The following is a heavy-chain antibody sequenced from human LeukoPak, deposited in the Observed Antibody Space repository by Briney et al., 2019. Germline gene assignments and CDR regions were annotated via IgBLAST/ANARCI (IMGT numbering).Heavy chain of an antibody. CDR3: ARLRWYCSGGSCYSGYNWFDP. D-gene: IGHD2-15*01. V-gene: IGHV5-51*01. CDR1: GYSFTSYW. J-gene: IGHJ5*02. CDR2: IYPGDSDT. Sequence: GESLKISCKGSGYSFTSYWIGWVRQMPGKGLEWMGIIYPGDSDTRYSPSFQGQVTISADKSISTAYLQWGSLKASDTAMYYCARLRWYCSGGSCYSGYNWFDPWGQGTLVTVSS.